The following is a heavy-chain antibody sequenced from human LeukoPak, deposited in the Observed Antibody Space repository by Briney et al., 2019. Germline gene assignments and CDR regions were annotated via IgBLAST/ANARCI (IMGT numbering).Heavy chain of an antibody. J-gene: IGHJ4*02. CDR3: ARKSATGQLDY. Sequence: SETLSLTCTVSGGSISRYYWSWIRQPAEKGLEWIGRIHTSAGTNYNPSLKSRLTMSMDTSKNQFSLKLSSVSAADTAVYYCARKSATGQLDYWGQGTLVTVSS. CDR1: GGSISRYY. V-gene: IGHV4-4*07. D-gene: IGHD7-27*01. CDR2: IHTSAGT.